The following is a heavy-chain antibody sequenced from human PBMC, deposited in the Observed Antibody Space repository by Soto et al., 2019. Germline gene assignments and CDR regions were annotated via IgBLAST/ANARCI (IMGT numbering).Heavy chain of an antibody. CDR1: GYTFTSYY. V-gene: IGHV1-46*01. D-gene: IGHD4-17*01. CDR3: ARASSTGTTVTTFGMFDP. CDR2: INPSGGST. J-gene: IGHJ5*02. Sequence: ASVKVSWKASGYTFTSYYMHWVRQAPGQGLEWMGIINPSGGSTSYAQKFQGRVTMTRDTSTSTVYMELSSLRSEDTAVYYCARASSTGTTVTTFGMFDPWGQGTLVTVSS.